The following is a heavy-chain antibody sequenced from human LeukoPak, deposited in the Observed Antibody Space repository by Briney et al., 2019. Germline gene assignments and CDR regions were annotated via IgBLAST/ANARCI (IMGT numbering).Heavy chain of an antibody. D-gene: IGHD4-23*01. V-gene: IGHV3-30*02. J-gene: IGHJ4*02. Sequence: GGSLRLSCAASGFTFSSYGMHWVRQAPGKGLEWVAFIRYDGSNKYYADSVKGRFTISRDNSKNTLYLQMNGLKAEDTAVYYCVGYGGNSFWGQGTLVTVSS. CDR2: IRYDGSNK. CDR1: GFTFSSYG. CDR3: VGYGGNSF.